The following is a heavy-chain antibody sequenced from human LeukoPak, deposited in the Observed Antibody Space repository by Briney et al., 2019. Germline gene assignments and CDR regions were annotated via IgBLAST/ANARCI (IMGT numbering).Heavy chain of an antibody. J-gene: IGHJ4*02. CDR2: INPNSGGT. CDR3: ARADTYYYDSSGYYTY. D-gene: IGHD3-22*01. Sequence: GASVKVSCKASGYTFTNYYMHWVRQAPGQGLEWMGWINPNSGGTNYAQKFQGRVTMTRDTSISTAYMELSRLRSDDTAVYYCARADTYYYDSSGYYTYWGQGTLVTVSS. V-gene: IGHV1-2*02. CDR1: GYTFTNYY.